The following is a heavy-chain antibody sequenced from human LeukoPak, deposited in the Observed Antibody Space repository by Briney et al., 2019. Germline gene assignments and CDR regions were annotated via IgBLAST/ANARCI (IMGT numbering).Heavy chain of an antibody. J-gene: IGHJ4*02. Sequence: SETLSLTCAVSGGSISSSNWWSWVRQPPGKGLEWIGYIHYSGSTNYNPSLKSRVTISVDTSKNQFSLKLSSVTAADTAVYYCARTTYYYDSSGYYPFDYWGQGTLVTVSS. CDR1: GGSISSSNW. V-gene: IGHV4-4*02. CDR3: ARTTYYYDSSGYYPFDY. CDR2: IHYSGST. D-gene: IGHD3-22*01.